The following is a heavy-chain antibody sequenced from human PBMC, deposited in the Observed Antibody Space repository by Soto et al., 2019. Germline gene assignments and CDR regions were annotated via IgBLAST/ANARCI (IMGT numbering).Heavy chain of an antibody. CDR2: INPNSGNT. CDR3: ARITADDAFDI. D-gene: IGHD1-20*01. Sequence: ASVKVSCKASGYTFTSYGISWVRQATGQGLEWMGWINPNSGNTGYAQKFQGRVTMTRNTSTSTAYMELSSLRSEDTAVYYCARITADDAFDIWGQGTMVTVSS. J-gene: IGHJ3*02. CDR1: GYTFTSYG. V-gene: IGHV1-8*02.